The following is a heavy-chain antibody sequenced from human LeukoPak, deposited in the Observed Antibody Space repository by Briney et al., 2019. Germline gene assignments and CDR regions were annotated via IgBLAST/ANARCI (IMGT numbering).Heavy chain of an antibody. Sequence: ASVTVSCKASGYSFADYYMHWVRQAPGQGLEWMGCMNPKSGDTKSASRFQGRVTMTSDTSISTAYMEMTRLTSDDTAVYYCAKLAVPGSWGQGTLVTVSS. V-gene: IGHV1-2*02. CDR2: MNPKSGDT. J-gene: IGHJ4*02. CDR1: GYSFADYY. CDR3: AKLAVPGS. D-gene: IGHD6-19*01.